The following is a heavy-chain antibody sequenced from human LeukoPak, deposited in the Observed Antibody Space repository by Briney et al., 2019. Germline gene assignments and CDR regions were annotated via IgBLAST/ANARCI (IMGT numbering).Heavy chain of an antibody. J-gene: IGHJ3*02. Sequence: SETLSLTCTVSGGSISSYYWSWIRQSPGKGLEWIGYIYYSGSTNYNPSLKSRVTISVDTSKNQFSLKLSSVTTADTAVYYCARLHRGEEAFDIWGEGTMVTVSS. CDR3: ARLHRGEEAFDI. CDR2: IYYSGST. V-gene: IGHV4-59*01. CDR1: GGSISSYY.